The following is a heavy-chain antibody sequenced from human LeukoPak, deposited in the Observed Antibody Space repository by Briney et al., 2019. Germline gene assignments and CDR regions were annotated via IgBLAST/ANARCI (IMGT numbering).Heavy chain of an antibody. CDR2: ISYDGSNK. Sequence: GGSLRLSCAASGFTFSSYAMHWVRQAPGKGLEWVAVISYDGSNKYYADSVKGRFTISRDNSKNTVYLQMDSLRAEDTAVYYCARDLSYYDSGGSIWGQGTMVTVSS. J-gene: IGHJ3*02. D-gene: IGHD3-22*01. CDR1: GFTFSSYA. CDR3: ARDLSYYDSGGSI. V-gene: IGHV3-30-3*01.